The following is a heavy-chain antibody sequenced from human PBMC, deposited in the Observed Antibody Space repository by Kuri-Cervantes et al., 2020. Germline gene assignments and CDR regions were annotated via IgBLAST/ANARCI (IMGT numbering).Heavy chain of an antibody. V-gene: IGHV3-30*03. CDR2: ISYDGSNK. Sequence: GGSLRLSCAASGFTFSSYGMHWVRQAPGKGLEWVAVISYDGSNKYYADSVKGRFTISRDNAKNSLYLQMNSLRAEDTAVYYCARAVVVPAAPKHGAFDIWGQGTMVTVSS. J-gene: IGHJ3*02. CDR1: GFTFSSYG. D-gene: IGHD2-2*01. CDR3: ARAVVVPAAPKHGAFDI.